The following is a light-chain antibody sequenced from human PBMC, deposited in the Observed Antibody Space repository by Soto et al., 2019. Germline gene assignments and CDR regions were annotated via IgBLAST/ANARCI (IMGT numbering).Light chain of an antibody. CDR1: SSDVGGYDY. J-gene: IGLJ3*02. CDR3: CSYAGSHTPWV. V-gene: IGLV2-8*01. Sequence: QSVLTQPPSASGSPGQSVTISCTGTSSDVGGYDYVSWYQQHPGKAPKLMIYEVTKRPSGVPDRFSGSKSGNTASLTVSGLQAEDEADYYCCSYAGSHTPWVFGGGTKLTVL. CDR2: EVT.